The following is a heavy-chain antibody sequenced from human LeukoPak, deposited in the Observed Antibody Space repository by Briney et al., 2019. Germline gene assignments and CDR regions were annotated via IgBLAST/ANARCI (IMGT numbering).Heavy chain of an antibody. CDR2: INTDGSST. J-gene: IGHJ4*02. V-gene: IGHV3-74*01. CDR1: GFTLSNYW. Sequence: GGSLRLSCSASGFTLSNYWMHWVRQAPGKGLVWVSRINTDGSSTNYADSVKGRFTVSRDNAKNTLYLQMNSLRAEDTAVYYCAKNPSSGVFDYWGQGTLVTVSS. D-gene: IGHD6-19*01. CDR3: AKNPSSGVFDY.